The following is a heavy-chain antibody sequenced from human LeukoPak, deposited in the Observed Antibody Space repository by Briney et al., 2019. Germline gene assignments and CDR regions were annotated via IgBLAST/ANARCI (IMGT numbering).Heavy chain of an antibody. V-gene: IGHV3-21*01. CDR1: GFTFSSYS. CDR3: ARDRWYYYDSSGYSIDY. J-gene: IGHJ4*02. D-gene: IGHD3-22*01. CDR2: ISSSSSYI. Sequence: PGGSLRLSCAASGFTFSSYSMNWVRQAPGKGLEWVSSISSSSSYIYYADSVKGRFTISRDNAKNSLYLQMNSLRAEDTAVYYCARDRWYYYDSSGYSIDYWGQGTLVTVSS.